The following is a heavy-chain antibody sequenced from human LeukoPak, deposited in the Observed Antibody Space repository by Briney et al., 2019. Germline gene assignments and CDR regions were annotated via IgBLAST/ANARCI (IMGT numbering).Heavy chain of an antibody. CDR1: GYTFTTHD. V-gene: IGHV1-8*01. Sequence: ASVKVSCKASGYTFTTHDINWVRQATGQGLEWLGWMSPNSGDTGYAQKFQGRVTMSSDSSISTAYMELSSLRSEDTAIYYCVRTPPNWGFDYWGQGTLVTVSS. CDR3: VRTPPNWGFDY. CDR2: MSPNSGDT. J-gene: IGHJ4*02. D-gene: IGHD7-27*01.